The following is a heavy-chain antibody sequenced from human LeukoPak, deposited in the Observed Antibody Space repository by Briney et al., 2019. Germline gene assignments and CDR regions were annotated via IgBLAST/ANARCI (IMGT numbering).Heavy chain of an antibody. CDR1: GYSFTNYW. V-gene: IGHV5-51*01. Sequence: GESLKISCKGSGYSFTNYWLGWVRQMPGKGLEWMGIIYPGDFDTRYSPSFQGQVTISADKSISTAYLQWSNLEASDTAIYYCARHVRQYSSGPDGVYYYFYMDVWGKGTTVIVSS. CDR2: IYPGDFDT. D-gene: IGHD6-19*01. CDR3: ARHVRQYSSGPDGVYYYFYMDV. J-gene: IGHJ6*03.